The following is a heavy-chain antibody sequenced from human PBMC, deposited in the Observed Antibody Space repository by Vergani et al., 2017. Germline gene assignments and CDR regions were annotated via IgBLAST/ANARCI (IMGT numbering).Heavy chain of an antibody. CDR2: INHSGST. D-gene: IGHD3-3*01. CDR1: GGSFSGYY. V-gene: IGHV4-34*01. CDR3: ATGEYGAYDFLRDY. Sequence: QVQLQQWGAGLLKPSETLSLTCAVYGGSFSGYYWSWIRQPPGKGLEWIGEINHSGSTNYNPSLKSRVTISVDTSKNQFSLELCSVTAADTAVYYCATGEYGAYDFLRDYWGQGTLVTVSS. J-gene: IGHJ4*02.